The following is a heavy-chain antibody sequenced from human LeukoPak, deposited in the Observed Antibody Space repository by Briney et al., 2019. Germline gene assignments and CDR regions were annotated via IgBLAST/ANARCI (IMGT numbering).Heavy chain of an antibody. D-gene: IGHD6-6*01. CDR3: ARAGRTASSIAARPFSY. CDR1: GYTFTSYG. J-gene: IGHJ4*02. V-gene: IGHV1-18*01. Sequence: ASVKVSCKASGYTFTSYGISWVRQAPGQGLEWMGWISAYNGNTNYAQKFQGRVTMTRDTSISTAYRELSRLRSDDTAVYYCARAGRTASSIAARPFSYWGQGTLVTVSS. CDR2: ISAYNGNT.